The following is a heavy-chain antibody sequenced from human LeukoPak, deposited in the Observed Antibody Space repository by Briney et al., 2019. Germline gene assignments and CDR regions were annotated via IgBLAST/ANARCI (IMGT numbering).Heavy chain of an antibody. D-gene: IGHD6-19*01. CDR2: ISSSSSYI. J-gene: IGHJ4*02. V-gene: IGHV3-21*01. CDR3: ARDRGSSGLPFDY. CDR1: GFTFSNYN. Sequence: GSLRLSCAASGFTFSNYNLNWVRQAPGKGLEWVSSISSSSSYIYYADSVRGRFTISRDNAKNSLYLQMNSLRAEDTAVYYCARDRGSSGLPFDYWGQGTLVTVSS.